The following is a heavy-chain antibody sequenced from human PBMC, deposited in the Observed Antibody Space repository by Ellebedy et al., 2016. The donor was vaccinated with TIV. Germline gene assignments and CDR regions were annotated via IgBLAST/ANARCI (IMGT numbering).Heavy chain of an antibody. CDR1: GGSFSGYY. D-gene: IGHD3-10*01. CDR3: ARAAIRGWFDP. Sequence: MPGGSLRLSCAVYGGSFSGYYWSWIRQPPGKGLEWIGEINHSGSTNYNPSLKSRVTISVDTSKNQFSLKLSSVTAADTAVYYCARAAIRGWFDPWGQGTLVTVSS. J-gene: IGHJ5*02. CDR2: INHSGST. V-gene: IGHV4-34*01.